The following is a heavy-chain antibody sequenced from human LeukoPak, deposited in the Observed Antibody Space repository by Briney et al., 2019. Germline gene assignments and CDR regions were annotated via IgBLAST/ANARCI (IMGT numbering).Heavy chain of an antibody. J-gene: IGHJ4*02. V-gene: IGHV3-21*04. D-gene: IGHD3-22*01. CDR3: AKGPITMIVVVIASSYYFDY. CDR1: GFTFSSYS. CDR2: ISSSSSYI. Sequence: GGSLRLSCAASGFTFSSYSMNWVRQAPGKGLEWVSSISSSSSYIYYADSVKGRFTISRDNSKNTLYLQMNSLRAEDTAVYYCAKGPITMIVVVIASSYYFDYWGQGTLVTVSS.